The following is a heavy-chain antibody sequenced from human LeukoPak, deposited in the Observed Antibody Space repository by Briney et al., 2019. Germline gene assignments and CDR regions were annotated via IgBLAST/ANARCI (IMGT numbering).Heavy chain of an antibody. J-gene: IGHJ6*03. CDR1: GFTFSSYW. V-gene: IGHV3-7*01. D-gene: IGHD2-2*01. Sequence: GGSLRLSCAASGFTFSSYWMSWVRQAPGKGLEWVANIKQDGSEKYYVDSVKGRFTISRDNAKNSLYLQMNSLRAEDTAVYCCARDRRRYCSSTSCYDYYYYYYMDVWGKGTTVTVSS. CDR2: IKQDGSEK. CDR3: ARDRRRYCSSTSCYDYYYYYYMDV.